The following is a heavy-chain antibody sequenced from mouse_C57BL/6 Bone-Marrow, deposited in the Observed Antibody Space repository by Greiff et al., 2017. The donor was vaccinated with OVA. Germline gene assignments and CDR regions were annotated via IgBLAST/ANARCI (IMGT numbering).Heavy chain of an antibody. Sequence: QVQLQQSGAELVRPGTSVKVSCKASGYAFTNYLIEWVKQRPGQGLEWIGVINPGSGGTNYNEKFKGKATLTADKSSSTAYMQLSSLPSEDSAVYFCARTGTDWYFDVWGTGTTVTVSS. J-gene: IGHJ1*03. V-gene: IGHV1-54*01. CDR3: ARTGTDWYFDV. CDR1: GYAFTNYL. CDR2: INPGSGGT. D-gene: IGHD4-1*01.